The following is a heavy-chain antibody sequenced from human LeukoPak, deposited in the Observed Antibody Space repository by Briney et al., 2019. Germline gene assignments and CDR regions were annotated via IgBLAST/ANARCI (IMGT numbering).Heavy chain of an antibody. V-gene: IGHV4-59*08. Sequence: LSLTXXXSGGSXSSYYWSWVRQPPGKGLEWIGYIYYSGSTNYNPSLKSRVTISVDTSKNQFSLKLSSVTAADTAVYYCARLHDSSGYYYDYFDYWGQGTLVTVSS. CDR2: IYYSGST. CDR1: GGSXSSYY. J-gene: IGHJ4*02. CDR3: ARLHDSSGYYYDYFDY. D-gene: IGHD3-22*01.